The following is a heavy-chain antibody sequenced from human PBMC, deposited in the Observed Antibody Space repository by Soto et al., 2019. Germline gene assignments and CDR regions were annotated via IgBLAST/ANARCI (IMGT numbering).Heavy chain of an antibody. CDR3: ARDKYTNYVNYFEL. CDR1: GFTFRNYY. J-gene: IGHJ5*02. CDR2: ITSSGGST. D-gene: IGHD3-16*01. Sequence: GGSLRLSCAASGFTFRNYYMTWMRQTPGKGLEWISTITSSGGSTYYAASVKGRVSLSRDNASNPVYLQMTGLRAEDMALYYCARDKYTNYVNYFELWGQGTLVTVSS. V-gene: IGHV3-11*01.